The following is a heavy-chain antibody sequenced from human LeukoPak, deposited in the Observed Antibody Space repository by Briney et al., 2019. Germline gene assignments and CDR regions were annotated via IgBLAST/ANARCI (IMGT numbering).Heavy chain of an antibody. V-gene: IGHV4-34*01. CDR3: ARDNVVVPAAKSPRPAGHAYYGMDD. J-gene: IGHJ6*02. D-gene: IGHD2-2*01. CDR2: INHGGST. Sequence: PSETLSLTCAVYGGSFSGYYWSWLRQPPGKGREWLGEINHGGSTNYNPSLKSRVTISVDTSKNQFSLKLSPVTAADTAVYYCARDNVVVPAAKSPRPAGHAYYGMDDWGQGTTVTVSS. CDR1: GGSFSGYY.